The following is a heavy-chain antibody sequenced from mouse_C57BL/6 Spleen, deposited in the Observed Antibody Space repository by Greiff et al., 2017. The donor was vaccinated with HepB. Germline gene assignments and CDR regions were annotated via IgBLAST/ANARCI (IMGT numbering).Heavy chain of an antibody. CDR1: GYTFTSYW. CDR3: ARSSYGYFDV. J-gene: IGHJ1*03. V-gene: IGHV1-50*01. CDR2: IDPSDSYT. D-gene: IGHD1-1*01. Sequence: QVQLQQPGAELVKPGASVKLSCKASGYTFTSYWMQWVKQRPGQGLEWIGEIDPSDSYTNYNQKFKGKATLTVDTSSSTAYMQLSSLTSEDSAVYYCARSSYGYFDVWGTGTTVTVSS.